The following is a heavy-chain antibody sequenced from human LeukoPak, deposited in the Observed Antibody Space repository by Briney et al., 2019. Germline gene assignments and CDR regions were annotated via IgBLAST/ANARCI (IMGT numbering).Heavy chain of an antibody. D-gene: IGHD2-2*01. CDR1: GFTFSTYG. Sequence: GRSLRLSCAASGFTFSTYGMHWVRQAPGKGLEWVALISYDGSNKYYADSVKGRFTISRDNSKNTLYLQMNSLRAEDTAVYYCARNLPAADYWGQGTLVTVSS. V-gene: IGHV3-30*03. CDR2: ISYDGSNK. CDR3: ARNLPAADY. J-gene: IGHJ4*02.